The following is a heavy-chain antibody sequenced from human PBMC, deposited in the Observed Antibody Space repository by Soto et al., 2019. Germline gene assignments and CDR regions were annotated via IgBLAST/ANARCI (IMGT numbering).Heavy chain of an antibody. CDR1: GFTFSNYG. Sequence: GGSLRLSCAASGFTFSNYGMSWVRQAPGKGLAWVSVISGSGGSTYHADSVKGRFTISRDNSENTLYLQMNSLRAEDTAVYFCATGANFYYDTSRYWGQGTLVTVSS. D-gene: IGHD3-22*01. V-gene: IGHV3-23*01. CDR2: ISGSGGST. CDR3: ATGANFYYDTSRY. J-gene: IGHJ4*02.